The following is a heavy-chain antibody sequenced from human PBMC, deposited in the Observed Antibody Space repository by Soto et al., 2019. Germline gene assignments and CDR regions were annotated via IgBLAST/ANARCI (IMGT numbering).Heavy chain of an antibody. J-gene: IGHJ3*02. CDR3: ARLGDYGGNDAFDI. CDR2: ISSSSSYI. V-gene: IGHV3-21*01. D-gene: IGHD4-17*01. CDR1: GFTFSSYS. Sequence: GGSLRLSCAASGFTFSSYSMNWVRQAPGKGLEWVSSISSSSSYIYYADSVKGRFTISRDNAKNSLYLQMNSLRAEDTAVYYCARLGDYGGNDAFDIWGQGTMVTVSS.